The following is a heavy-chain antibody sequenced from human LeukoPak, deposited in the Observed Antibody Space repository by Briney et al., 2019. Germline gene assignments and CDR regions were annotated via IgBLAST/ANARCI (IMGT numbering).Heavy chain of an antibody. CDR2: ISSSSSYI. CDR3: ARAIDGYKDY. V-gene: IGHV3-21*01. D-gene: IGHD5-24*01. Sequence: GGSLRLSCAASGFTFSSYSMNWVRQAPGKGLEWVSSISSSSSYIYYADSVKGRFAISRDNAKNSLYLQMNSLRAEDTAVYYCARAIDGYKDYWGQGTLVTVSS. CDR1: GFTFSSYS. J-gene: IGHJ4*02.